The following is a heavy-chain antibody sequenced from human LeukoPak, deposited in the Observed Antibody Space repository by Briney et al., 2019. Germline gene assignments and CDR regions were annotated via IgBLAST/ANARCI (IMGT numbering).Heavy chain of an antibody. CDR2: ISNDGDT. J-gene: IGHJ2*01. CDR1: GFTFRTYG. Sequence: GGSLRRSCVASGFTFRTYGMTWVRQAPGEGLQWVSSISNDGDTNYADSVQGRFSISRDNSKNILYLQMNNLKAEDTAFYYCARAGGGSYFDLWGRGTLVTVSS. V-gene: IGHV3-23*01. D-gene: IGHD2-15*01. CDR3: ARAGGGSYFDL.